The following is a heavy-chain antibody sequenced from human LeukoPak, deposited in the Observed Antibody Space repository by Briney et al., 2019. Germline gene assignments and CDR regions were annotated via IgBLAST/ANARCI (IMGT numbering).Heavy chain of an antibody. CDR1: GFTFSSYS. CDR3: AVTSSIAVAGQGGDY. CDR2: ISSSSSYI. J-gene: IGHJ4*02. D-gene: IGHD6-19*01. Sequence: GGSLRLSCAASGFTFSSYSMNWVRQAPGKGLEWVSSISSSSSYIYYADSVKGRFTISRDNAKNSLYLQMNSLRAEDTAVYYCAVTSSIAVAGQGGDYWGQGTRVTVSS. V-gene: IGHV3-21*01.